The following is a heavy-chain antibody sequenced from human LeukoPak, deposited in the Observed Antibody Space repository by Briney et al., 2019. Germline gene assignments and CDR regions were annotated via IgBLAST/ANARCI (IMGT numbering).Heavy chain of an antibody. D-gene: IGHD4-23*01. Sequence: ASVKVSCKASGYTFTTYFMHWVRQAPGEGLEWMGIINPSGGTTSYAQKFQGRVTMTRDMSTSTVYMELSSLRSEDTAVYYCAREARWPNWFDPWGQGTLVTVSS. CDR2: INPSGGTT. CDR3: AREARWPNWFDP. CDR1: GYTFTTYF. V-gene: IGHV1-46*01. J-gene: IGHJ5*02.